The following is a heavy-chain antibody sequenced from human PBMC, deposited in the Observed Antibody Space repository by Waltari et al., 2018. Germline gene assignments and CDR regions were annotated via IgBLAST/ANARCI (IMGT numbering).Heavy chain of an antibody. J-gene: IGHJ4*02. CDR3: ARGAAAGT. D-gene: IGHD6-13*01. V-gene: IGHV4-38-2*01. CDR2: IYHSGST. Sequence: QVQLQESGPGLVKPSETLSLTCAVSGYSISSGYYWGWIRQPPGKGLEWIGSIYHSGSTYYNPSLKSRVTISVDTSKNQFSLKLSSVTAADTAVYYCARGAAAGTWGQGTLVTVSS. CDR1: GYSISSGYY.